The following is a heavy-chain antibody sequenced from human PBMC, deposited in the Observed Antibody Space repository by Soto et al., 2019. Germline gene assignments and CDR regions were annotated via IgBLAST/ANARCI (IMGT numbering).Heavy chain of an antibody. CDR1: GFTFSSYA. V-gene: IGHV3-23*01. CDR2: ISGSGGST. CDR3: AEGGAAGDAFDI. J-gene: IGHJ3*02. Sequence: GGSLRLSCAASGFTFSSYAMSWVRQAPGKGLEWVSAISGSGGSTYYADSVKGRFTISRDNSKNTLYLQMNSLRAEDTAVYYCAEGGAAGDAFDIWGQGTMVTVSS. D-gene: IGHD6-13*01.